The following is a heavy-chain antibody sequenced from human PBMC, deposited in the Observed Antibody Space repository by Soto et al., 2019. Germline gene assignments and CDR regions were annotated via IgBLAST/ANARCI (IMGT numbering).Heavy chain of an antibody. CDR1: GFSLSTSGVG. V-gene: IGHV2-5*02. J-gene: IGHJ5*01. D-gene: IGHD2-2*01. Sequence: QITLKESGPTLMKPTQTLTLTCTFSGFSLSTSGVGVGWIRQPPGKALEWLVLIYWDDDKRYSPSLKSSLTIPKDTSKHKVVLTMTNMDPMDTATYYCARGVRYCARPSCPNCFDSSGQVTLVTVSS. CDR2: IYWDDDK. CDR3: ARGVRYCARPSCPNCFDS.